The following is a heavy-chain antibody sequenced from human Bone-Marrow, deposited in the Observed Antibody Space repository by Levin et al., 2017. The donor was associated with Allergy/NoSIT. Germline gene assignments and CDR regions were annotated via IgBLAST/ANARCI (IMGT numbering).Heavy chain of an antibody. V-gene: IGHV1-69*13. D-gene: IGHD6-19*01. Sequence: SVKVSCKASGGTFSSYAISWVRQAPGQGLEWMGGIIPIFGTANYAQKFQGRVTITADESTSTAYMELSSLRSEDTAVYYCARGLIAVAGQRNWFDPWGQGTLVTVSS. J-gene: IGHJ5*02. CDR1: GGTFSSYA. CDR2: IIPIFGTA. CDR3: ARGLIAVAGQRNWFDP.